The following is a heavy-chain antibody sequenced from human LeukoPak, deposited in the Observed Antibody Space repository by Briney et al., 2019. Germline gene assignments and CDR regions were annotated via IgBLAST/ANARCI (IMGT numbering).Heavy chain of an antibody. CDR2: INPNSGGT. CDR3: ARDPEMITPGYYMDV. Sequence: HWASVKVSCKASGYTFTGYYMHWVRQAPGQGLEWMGWINPNSGGTNYAQKFQGRVTMTRDTSISTAYMELSRLRSDDTAVYYCARDPEMITPGYYMDVWGKGTTVTVSS. CDR1: GYTFTGYY. V-gene: IGHV1-2*02. J-gene: IGHJ6*03. D-gene: IGHD4-23*01.